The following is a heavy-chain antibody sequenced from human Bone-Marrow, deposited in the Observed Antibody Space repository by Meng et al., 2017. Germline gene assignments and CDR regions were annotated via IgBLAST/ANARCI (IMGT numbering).Heavy chain of an antibody. CDR3: ARGRRGYCSGGSCYHSNWFDP. CDR2: INHSGST. V-gene: IGHV4-34*01. Sequence: QSQLTQWGAGLLNPSETLSLTCAVYGGSFSGYYWSWIRQPPGKGLEWIGEINHSGSTNYNPSLKSRVTISVDTSKNQFSLKLSSVTAADTAVYYCARGRRGYCSGGSCYHSNWFDPWGQGTLVTVSS. J-gene: IGHJ5*02. D-gene: IGHD2-15*01. CDR1: GGSFSGYY.